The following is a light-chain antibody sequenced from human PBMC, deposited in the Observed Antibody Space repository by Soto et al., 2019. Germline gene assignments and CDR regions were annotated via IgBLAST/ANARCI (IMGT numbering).Light chain of an antibody. CDR3: SSYTTSSTLVV. CDR1: SSDVGVYDF. V-gene: IGLV2-14*01. CDR2: EVS. Sequence: QSALTQPASVSGSPGQSITLSCTGTSSDVGVYDFVSWYQHHPAKAPKLIIYEVSHRPSGVSDRFSGSKSGNTASLTISGLQAEDEADYYCSSYTTSSTLVVFGGGTKLTVL. J-gene: IGLJ2*01.